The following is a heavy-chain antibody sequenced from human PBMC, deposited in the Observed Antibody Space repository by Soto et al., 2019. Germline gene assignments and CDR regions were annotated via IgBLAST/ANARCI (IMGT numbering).Heavy chain of an antibody. CDR1: GGYIISYC. V-gene: IGHV4-59*06. D-gene: IGHD3-16*02. CDR2: ISYRGRT. Sequence: SETLSLTCNVAGGYIISYCGSWIRQPPGKGLEWIGYISYRGRTYYNPSLKSRLTISLDTSKNQFSLRLTSVTVADTAVYYCARSVRLGDLSFRYWSQGTLVTVSS. CDR3: ARSVRLGDLSFRY. J-gene: IGHJ4*02.